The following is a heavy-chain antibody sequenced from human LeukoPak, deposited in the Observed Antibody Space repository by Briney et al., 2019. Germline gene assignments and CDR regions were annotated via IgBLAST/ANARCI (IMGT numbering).Heavy chain of an antibody. D-gene: IGHD5-24*01. CDR2: ISYDGNNE. CDR1: GFTFSNYA. Sequence: GRPLRLSCVASGFTFSNYAMHWVRQAPGKGLEWVAVISYDGNNEYYADSVKGRFTISRDNAKNSLYLQMNSLRAEDTAIYYCTRVGYIDEGIDYWGQGTLVTVSS. V-gene: IGHV3-30*04. J-gene: IGHJ4*02. CDR3: TRVGYIDEGIDY.